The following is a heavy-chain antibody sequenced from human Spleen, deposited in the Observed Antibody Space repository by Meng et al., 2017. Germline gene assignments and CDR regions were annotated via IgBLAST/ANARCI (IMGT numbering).Heavy chain of an antibody. CDR1: GYNFPDYY. CDR3: ASENWRLFDY. D-gene: IGHD1-1*01. Sequence: QGQRVQSGGEVNKPGAYVKVTCKPSGYNFPDYYIHWVRRAPGQGLEWMGRINPNNGITNYAQKFQGRVTMTTDASISTAYMELTRLRSDDTAVYYCASENWRLFDYWGQGTLVTVSS. V-gene: IGHV1-2*06. CDR2: INPNNGIT. J-gene: IGHJ4*02.